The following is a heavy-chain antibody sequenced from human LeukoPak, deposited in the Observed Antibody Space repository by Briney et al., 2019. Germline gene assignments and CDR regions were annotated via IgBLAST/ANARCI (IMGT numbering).Heavy chain of an antibody. J-gene: IGHJ4*02. CDR3: ARSTDGSAHFDY. D-gene: IGHD1-1*01. CDR2: INSDGLST. Sequence: PGGSLRLSCSASQFKFDTYGMHWVRQTPGKGLEYVSGINSDGLSTFYANSVKGRFTISRDNAKNTLYLQMGSLKTEAMAVYYCARSTDGSAHFDYWGQGTLVTVFS. CDR1: QFKFDTYG. V-gene: IGHV3-64*01.